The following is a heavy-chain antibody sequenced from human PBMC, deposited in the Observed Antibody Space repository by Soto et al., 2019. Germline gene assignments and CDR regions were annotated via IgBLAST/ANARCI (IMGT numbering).Heavy chain of an antibody. J-gene: IGHJ5*02. CDR3: ARDPIQFGSGSFENWFDP. V-gene: IGHV1-3*04. CDR1: GYTFTSYA. D-gene: IGHD3-10*01. Sequence: QVQFVQSGAEVKKPGASVKVSCKASGYTFTSYAIHWVRQAPGQRLEWMGWIKIGNGNTKYSQKFQGRVTFTRDTSASTAYMELSRLRSEDTAVYYCARDPIQFGSGSFENWFDPWGQGTLVTVSS. CDR2: IKIGNGNT.